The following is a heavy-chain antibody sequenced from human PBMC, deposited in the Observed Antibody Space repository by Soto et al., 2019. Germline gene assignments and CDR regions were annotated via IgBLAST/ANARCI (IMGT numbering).Heavy chain of an antibody. D-gene: IGHD6-13*01. V-gene: IGHV1-18*01. CDR3: ARTADRIAAAGTFDY. Sequence: GASVKVSCKASGYTFTSYCISWVRQAPGQGLEWMGWISAYNGNTNYAQKLQGRVTMTTDTSTSTAYMELRSLRSDDTAVYYCARTADRIAAAGTFDYWGQGTLVTVSS. CDR1: GYTFTSYC. CDR2: ISAYNGNT. J-gene: IGHJ4*02.